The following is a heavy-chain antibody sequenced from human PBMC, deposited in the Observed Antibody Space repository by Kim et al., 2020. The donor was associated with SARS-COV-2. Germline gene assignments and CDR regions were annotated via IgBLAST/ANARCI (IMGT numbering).Heavy chain of an antibody. J-gene: IGHJ4*02. CDR3: ARRDSGSSLEY. CDR2: IYPGDSET. Sequence: GESLKISCKASGYSFSYYWIAWVRQMPGKGLEWMGIIYPGDSETRYSPSFQGQVTISGDKSINTAYLQWSSLKASDTAMYYCARRDSGSSLEYWGQGSLVTVSS. V-gene: IGHV5-51*01. CDR1: GYSFSYYW. D-gene: IGHD1-26*01.